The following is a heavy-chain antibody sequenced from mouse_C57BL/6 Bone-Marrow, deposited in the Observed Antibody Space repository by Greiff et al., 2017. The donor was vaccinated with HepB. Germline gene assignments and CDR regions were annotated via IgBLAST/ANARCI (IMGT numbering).Heavy chain of an antibody. CDR1: GFTFSSYA. D-gene: IGHD2-3*01. CDR3: ARDPGWLLPYWYFDV. J-gene: IGHJ1*03. V-gene: IGHV5-4*01. Sequence: EVKVEESGGGLVKPGGSLKLSCAASGFTFSSYAMSWVRQTPEKRLEWVATISDGGSYTYYPDNVKGRFTISRDNAKNNLYLQMSHLKSEDTAMYYCARDPGWLLPYWYFDVWGTGTTVTVSS. CDR2: ISDGGSYT.